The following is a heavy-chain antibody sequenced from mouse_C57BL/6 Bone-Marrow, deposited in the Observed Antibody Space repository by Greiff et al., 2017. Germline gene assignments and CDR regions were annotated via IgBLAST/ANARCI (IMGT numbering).Heavy chain of an antibody. CDR2: IDPSDSYT. V-gene: IGHV1-69*01. D-gene: IGHD1-1*01. J-gene: IGHJ2*01. CDR1: GYTFTSYW. CDR3: AREGITTVVAHFDY. Sequence: QVQLQQPGAELVMPGASVKLSCKASGYTFTSYWMHWVKQRPGQGLEWIGEIDPSDSYTNYNQKFKGKSTLTVDKSSSTAYMQLSSLTSEDSAGYYCAREGITTVVAHFDYWGQGTTLTVAS.